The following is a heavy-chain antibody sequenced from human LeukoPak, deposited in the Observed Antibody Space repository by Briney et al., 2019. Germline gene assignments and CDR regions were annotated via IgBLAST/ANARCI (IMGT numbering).Heavy chain of an antibody. CDR3: AREGFGEFIDC. Sequence: GGSLRLSCAASGFTFSSYWMHWVRQAPGKGLVWVSRINSDGSSTSYADSVKGRFTISRDNAKNTLYLQMNSLRVEDTAVYYCAREGFGEFIDCWGQGTLVTVSS. CDR1: GFTFSSYW. V-gene: IGHV3-74*01. J-gene: IGHJ4*02. D-gene: IGHD3-10*01. CDR2: INSDGSST.